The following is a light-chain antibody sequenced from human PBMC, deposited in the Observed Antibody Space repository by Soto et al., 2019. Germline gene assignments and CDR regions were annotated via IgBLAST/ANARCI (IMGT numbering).Light chain of an antibody. J-gene: IGKJ4*01. Sequence: EIVLTQSPATLSLSAGERATLSCRASQSVVTYLAWYQHKPGQAPRLLIYDASSWATGIPARFSGSGSGTDFTRSISSLEPEDFAVYYCQQRSNWPLTFGGGTKVEIK. CDR2: DAS. CDR3: QQRSNWPLT. CDR1: QSVVTY. V-gene: IGKV3-11*01.